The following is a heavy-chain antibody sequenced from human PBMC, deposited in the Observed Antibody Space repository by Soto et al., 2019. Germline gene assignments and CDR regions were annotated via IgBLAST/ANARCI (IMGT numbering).Heavy chain of an antibody. CDR3: SRVAAVAGIDY. CDR2: IIPILGIA. D-gene: IGHD6-19*01. Sequence: QVQLVQSGAEVKKPGSSVKVSCKASGGTFSSYTISWVRQAPGQGLEWMGRIIPILGIANYAQKFQGRVTITADQSPSTAYMELSSLRSEDTAVYYCSRVAAVAGIDYWGQGTLVTVSS. CDR1: GGTFSSYT. V-gene: IGHV1-69*02. J-gene: IGHJ4*02.